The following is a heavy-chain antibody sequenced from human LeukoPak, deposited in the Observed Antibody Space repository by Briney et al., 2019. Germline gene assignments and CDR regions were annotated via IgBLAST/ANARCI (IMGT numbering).Heavy chain of an antibody. CDR3: AGSTMIVVYDAFDI. CDR2: ISSTSRSSYI. V-gene: IGHV3-21*01. Sequence: SGGSLRLSCAASGFTVSSNYMTWVRQAPGKGLEWVSSISSTSRSSYIFYAESVKGRFTISRDNTKNSLFLQMNSLRAEDTAVYYCAGSTMIVVYDAFDIWGQGTMVTVSS. CDR1: GFTVSSNY. D-gene: IGHD3-22*01. J-gene: IGHJ3*02.